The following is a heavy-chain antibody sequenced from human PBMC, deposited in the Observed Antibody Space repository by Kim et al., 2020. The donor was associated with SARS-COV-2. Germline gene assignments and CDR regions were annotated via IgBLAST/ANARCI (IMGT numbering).Heavy chain of an antibody. CDR3: ARVRGLGDYFDY. CDR1: GFTFSSYA. Sequence: GGSLRLSCAASGFTFSSYAMHWVRQAPGKGLEWVAVISYDGSNKYYADSVKGRFTISRDNSKNTLYLQMNSLRAEDTAVYYCARVRGLGDYFDYWGQGTLVTVSS. J-gene: IGHJ4*02. D-gene: IGHD3-16*01. V-gene: IGHV3-30-3*01. CDR2: ISYDGSNK.